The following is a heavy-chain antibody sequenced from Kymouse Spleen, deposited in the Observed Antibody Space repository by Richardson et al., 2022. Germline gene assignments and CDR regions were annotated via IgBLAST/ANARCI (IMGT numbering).Heavy chain of an antibody. J-gene: IGHJ5*02. Sequence: EVQLVESGGGLVQPGGSLKLSCAASGFTFSGSAMHWVRQASGKGLEWVGRIRSKANSYATAYAASVKGRFTISRDDSKNTAYLQMNSLKTEDTAVYYCTRSNPNWFDPWGQGTLVTVSS. D-gene: IGHD4-11,IGHD4-11*01. CDR1: GFTFSGSA. CDR3: TRSNPNWFDP. V-gene: IGHV3-73*02. CDR2: IRSKANSYAT.